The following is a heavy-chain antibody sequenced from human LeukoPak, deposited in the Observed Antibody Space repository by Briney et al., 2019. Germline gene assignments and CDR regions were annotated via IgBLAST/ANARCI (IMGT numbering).Heavy chain of an antibody. J-gene: IGHJ4*02. D-gene: IGHD3-10*01. CDR3: ARAHPSGYYGSGSFDY. CDR2: IYYSGST. Sequence: SETLSLTCTVSGGSISSYYWSWIRQPPGKGLEWIGYIYYSGSTNYNPSLKSRVTISVDTSKNQFSLKLSSVTAADTAVYYCARAHPSGYYGSGSFDYWGQGTLVTVSS. CDR1: GGSISSYY. V-gene: IGHV4-59*01.